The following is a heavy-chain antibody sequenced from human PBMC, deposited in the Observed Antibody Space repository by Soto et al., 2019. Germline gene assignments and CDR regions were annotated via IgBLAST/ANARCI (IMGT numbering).Heavy chain of an antibody. CDR2: ISGSGGRS. D-gene: IGHD6-13*01. Sequence: EVQLLDSGGGLVQPGGSLRLSCAASGFTFSNYAMTWVRQGPGKGLEWVSGISGSGGRSYYADSVKGRFTISRDNSKSTLYLQMNSLRAEDTAVYYCAKAYFVSSSEQPYYFDYWGQGTLVTVSS. V-gene: IGHV3-23*01. J-gene: IGHJ4*02. CDR3: AKAYFVSSSEQPYYFDY. CDR1: GFTFSNYA.